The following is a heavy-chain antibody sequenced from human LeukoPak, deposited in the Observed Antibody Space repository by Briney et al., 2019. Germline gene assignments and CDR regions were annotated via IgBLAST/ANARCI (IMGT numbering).Heavy chain of an antibody. Sequence: ASVKVSCKASGGTFSSYAISWVRQAPGQGLEWMGGIIPIFGTANYAQKFQGRVTITADESTSTAYMELSSLRSEDTAVYYCARGRIVVVPAAIPDEDYYYYGMDVWGQGTTVTVSS. J-gene: IGHJ6*02. V-gene: IGHV1-69*13. CDR3: ARGRIVVVPAAIPDEDYYYYGMDV. CDR2: IIPIFGTA. D-gene: IGHD2-2*02. CDR1: GGTFSSYA.